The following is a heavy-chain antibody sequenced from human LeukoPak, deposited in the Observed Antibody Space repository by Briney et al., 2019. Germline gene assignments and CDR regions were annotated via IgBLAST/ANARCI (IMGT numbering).Heavy chain of an antibody. CDR1: GFTFSSYG. V-gene: IGHV3-21*01. CDR3: ARAQEDYFFDY. J-gene: IGHJ4*02. D-gene: IGHD3/OR15-3a*01. CDR2: ISSSSSSYI. Sequence: PGGSLRLSCAASGFTFSSYGMSWVRQAPGKGLEWVSSISSSSSSYIYYADSVKGRFTISRDNAKDSLYLQMNSLRAEDTAVYYCARAQEDYFFDYWGQGTLVTVSS.